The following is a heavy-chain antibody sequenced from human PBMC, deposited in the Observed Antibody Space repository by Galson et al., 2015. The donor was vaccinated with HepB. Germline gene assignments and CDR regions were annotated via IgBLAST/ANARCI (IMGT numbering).Heavy chain of an antibody. D-gene: IGHD6-19*01. CDR1: GGSISSGSYY. J-gene: IGHJ6*03. Sequence: QVQLQESGPGLVKPSQTLSLTCTVSGGSISSGSYYWSWIRQPAGKGLEWIGRIYTSGSTNYNPSLKSRVTMSVDTSKNQFSLKLSSVTAADTAVYYCATSSGKNYYYYMDVWGKGTTVTVSS. V-gene: IGHV4-61*02. CDR3: ATSSGKNYYYYMDV. CDR2: IYTSGST.